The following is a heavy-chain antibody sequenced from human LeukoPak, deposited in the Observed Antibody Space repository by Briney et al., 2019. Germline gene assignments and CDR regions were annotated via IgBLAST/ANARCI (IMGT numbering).Heavy chain of an antibody. CDR3: ATVSPPLTSSSSPAGVPYYYYGMDV. CDR1: GYTLTELS. V-gene: IGHV1-24*01. Sequence: GASVKVSCKVSGYTLTELSMHWVRQAPGKGLEWMGGFDPEGGETIYAQKFQGRVTMTEDTSTDTAYMELSSLRSEDTAVYYCATVSPPLTSSSSPAGVPYYYYGMDVWGQGTTVTVSS. CDR2: FDPEGGET. D-gene: IGHD6-6*01. J-gene: IGHJ6*02.